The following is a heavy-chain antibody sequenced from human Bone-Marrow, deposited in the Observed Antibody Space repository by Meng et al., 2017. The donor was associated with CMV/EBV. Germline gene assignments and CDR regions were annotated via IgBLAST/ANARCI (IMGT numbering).Heavy chain of an antibody. D-gene: IGHD3-3*01. Sequence: SETLSLTCTVSGGSISSSSYYWGWIRQPPGKGLEWIGSIYYSGSTNYNPSLKSRVTISVDTSKNQFSLKLSSVTAADTAVYYCARLLRFLRDWFDPWGQGTRVTVSS. CDR2: IYYSGST. J-gene: IGHJ5*02. V-gene: IGHV4-39*07. CDR3: ARLLRFLRDWFDP. CDR1: GGSISSSSYY.